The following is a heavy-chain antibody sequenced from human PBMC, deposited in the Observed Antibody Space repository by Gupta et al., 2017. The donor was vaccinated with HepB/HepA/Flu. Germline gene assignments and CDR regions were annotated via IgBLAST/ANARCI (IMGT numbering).Heavy chain of an antibody. CDR2: ISYDGSNK. V-gene: IGHV3-30-3*01. J-gene: IGHJ6*02. Sequence: QVQLVESGGGVVQPGRSLRLSCAASGFTFSSYAMHWVCQAPGKGLEWVAVISYDGSNKYYADSVKGRFTISRDNSKNTLYLQMNSLRAEDTAVYYCARGIDVYQFYYYYGMDVWGQGTTVTVSS. D-gene: IGHD6-19*01. CDR1: GFTFSSYA. CDR3: ARGIDVYQFYYYYGMDV.